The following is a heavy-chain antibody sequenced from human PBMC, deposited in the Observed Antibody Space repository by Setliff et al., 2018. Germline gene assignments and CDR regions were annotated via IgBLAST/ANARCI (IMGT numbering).Heavy chain of an antibody. CDR1: EYRFTGYY. CDR2: INPNNGKT. V-gene: IGHV1-2*02. J-gene: IGHJ4*02. CDR3: ATDHDIVGFGY. Sequence: ASVKVSCKAPEYRFTGYYMHWLRQAPGQGPEWMGWINPNNGKTQYSQMLQGRLTMTKDTSISTVYMELSSLRSDDTAMYYCATDHDIVGFGYWGRGTLVTVSS. D-gene: IGHD1-26*01.